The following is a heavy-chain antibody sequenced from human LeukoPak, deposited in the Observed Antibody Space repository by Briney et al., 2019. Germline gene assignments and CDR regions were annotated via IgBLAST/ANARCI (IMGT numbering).Heavy chain of an antibody. D-gene: IGHD3-10*01. CDR2: INHSGST. Sequence: TSETLSLTCAVFGGSFSGYYWSWIRQPPGKGLEWIGEINHSGSTNYNPSLKSRVTISVGTSKNQFSLKLSSVTAADTAVYYCARRYYGSGRIDYWGQGTLVTVSS. J-gene: IGHJ4*02. V-gene: IGHV4-34*01. CDR3: ARRYYGSGRIDY. CDR1: GGSFSGYY.